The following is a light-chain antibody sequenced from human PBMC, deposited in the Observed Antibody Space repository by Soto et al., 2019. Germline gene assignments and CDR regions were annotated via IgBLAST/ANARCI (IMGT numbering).Light chain of an antibody. Sequence: QSVLTQPASVSGSPGQSITISCTGTSSDVGGYNYVSWYQQHPGKAPKLIIYEVSNRPSGVSNRFSGANSGDTASLTISGLHAEDEADYYCSAYTSSSTLYVFGTGTKLTVL. CDR3: SAYTSSSTLYV. J-gene: IGLJ1*01. V-gene: IGLV2-14*01. CDR2: EVS. CDR1: SSDVGGYNY.